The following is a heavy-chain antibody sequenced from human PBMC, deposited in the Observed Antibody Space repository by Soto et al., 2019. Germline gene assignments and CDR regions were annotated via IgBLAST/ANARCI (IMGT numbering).Heavy chain of an antibody. V-gene: IGHV1-3*01. CDR2: INAGNGNT. CDR3: ARLFTIYSRSWYLAGWFDT. Sequence: GASVKVSCKASGYTFTSYAMHWVRQAPGQRLEWMGWINAGNGNTKYSQKFQGRVTITRDTSASTAYMELSSLRSEDTAVYYCARLFTIYSRSWYLAGWFDTWGQGTLVTVSS. CDR1: GYTFTSYA. D-gene: IGHD6-13*01. J-gene: IGHJ5*02.